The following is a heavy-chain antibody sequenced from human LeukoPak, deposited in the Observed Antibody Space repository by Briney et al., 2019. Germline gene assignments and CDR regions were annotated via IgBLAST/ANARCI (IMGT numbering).Heavy chain of an antibody. CDR3: AKDDCSGGSCFEYFDH. V-gene: IGHV3-23*01. D-gene: IGHD2-15*01. Sequence: PGGSLRLSCAASGFTFNTYAMNWVCQAPGKGLEWVSAISGHGRSTYYADSVKGRFSISRDNSNNTLYLEMNSLRAEDTAVYYCAKDDCSGGSCFEYFDHWGQGTLVTVSS. CDR1: GFTFNTYA. CDR2: ISGHGRST. J-gene: IGHJ5*02.